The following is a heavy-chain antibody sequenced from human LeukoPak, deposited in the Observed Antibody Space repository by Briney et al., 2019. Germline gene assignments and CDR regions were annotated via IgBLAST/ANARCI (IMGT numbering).Heavy chain of an antibody. CDR3: ARRYCSGGSCYSYFDY. CDR2: IKQYGSET. Sequence: GGSLRLSCAASGFTFSDYYMNWIRQAPGKGLEWVANIKQYGSETYYVDSVKGRFTISRDNAKNSLYLQMNSLRAEDTAVYYCARRYCSGGSCYSYFDYWGQGTLVTVSS. D-gene: IGHD2-15*01. V-gene: IGHV3-7*01. CDR1: GFTFSDYY. J-gene: IGHJ4*02.